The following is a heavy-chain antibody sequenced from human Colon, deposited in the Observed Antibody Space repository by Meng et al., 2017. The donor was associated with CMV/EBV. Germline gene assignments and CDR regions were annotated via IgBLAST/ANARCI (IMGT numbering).Heavy chain of an antibody. J-gene: IGHJ4*02. Sequence: GSLRLSCAVYGGSFSGYYWSWIRQPPGKGLEWIGEINHSGSTNYNPSLKSRVTISVDTSKNQFSLKLSSVTAADTAVYYCANIAAAGNWGQGTLVTVSS. CDR3: ANIAAAGN. V-gene: IGHV4-34*01. CDR1: GGSFSGYY. CDR2: INHSGST. D-gene: IGHD6-13*01.